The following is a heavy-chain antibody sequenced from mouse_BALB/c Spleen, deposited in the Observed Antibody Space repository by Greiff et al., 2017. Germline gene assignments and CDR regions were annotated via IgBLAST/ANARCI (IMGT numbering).Heavy chain of an antibody. CDR1: GYTFTDYN. J-gene: IGHJ1*01. CDR2: INPNNGGT. D-gene: IGHD2-14*01. V-gene: IGHV1-18*01. CDR3: ARRAYYRYDGVDWYFDV. Sequence: VQLQQSGPELVKPGASVKIPCKASGYTFTDYNMDWVKQSHGKSLEWIGDINPNNGGTIYNQKFKGKATLTVDKSSSTAYMELRSLTSEDTAVYYCARRAYYRYDGVDWYFDVWGAGTTVTVSS.